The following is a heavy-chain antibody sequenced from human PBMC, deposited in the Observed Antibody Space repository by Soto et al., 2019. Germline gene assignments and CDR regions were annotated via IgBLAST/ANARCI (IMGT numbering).Heavy chain of an antibody. CDR1: GFTFGDYW. J-gene: IGHJ6*02. D-gene: IGHD3-16*01. V-gene: IGHV3-7*05. CDR3: ASLRISYVVDV. CDR2: MNQDGNER. Sequence: VQLVESGGGLVQPGGSLRLSCGVSGFTFGDYWMTWVRQAPGKGLEWVANMNQDGNERFYVDSVKGRFTISRDNAKNSLYLQMNSLRAEDTAVYYCASLRISYVVDVWGQGTTVTVSS.